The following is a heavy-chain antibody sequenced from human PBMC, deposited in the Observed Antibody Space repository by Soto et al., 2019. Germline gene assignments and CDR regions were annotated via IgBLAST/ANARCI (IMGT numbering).Heavy chain of an antibody. CDR2: IYTSGST. J-gene: IGHJ6*02. CDR1: GGSISSYY. CDR3: ARVGYSYGYRDYYYYGMDV. V-gene: IGHV4-4*07. D-gene: IGHD5-18*01. Sequence: SETLSLTCTVSGGSISSYYWSGIRQPAGKGLEWIGRIYTSGSTNYNPSLKSRVTMSVDTSKNQFSLKLSSVTAADTAVYYCARVGYSYGYRDYYYYGMDVWGQGTTVTVSS.